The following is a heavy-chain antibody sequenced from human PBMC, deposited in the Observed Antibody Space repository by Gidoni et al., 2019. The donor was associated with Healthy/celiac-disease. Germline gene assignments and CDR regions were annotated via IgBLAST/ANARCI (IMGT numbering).Heavy chain of an antibody. D-gene: IGHD5-18*01. Sequence: QVQMVQSGAEVKKPGSSVKVSCKTSGGTFSSYAISWVRQAPGQGLEWMGGIIPIFGIANYAQKFQGRVTITADKSTSTAYMELSSLRSEDTAVYYCARGYSYGYPDYYYYYGMDVWGQVTTVTVSS. CDR1: GGTFSSYA. CDR2: IIPIFGIA. V-gene: IGHV1-69*17. CDR3: ARGYSYGYPDYYYYYGMDV. J-gene: IGHJ6*02.